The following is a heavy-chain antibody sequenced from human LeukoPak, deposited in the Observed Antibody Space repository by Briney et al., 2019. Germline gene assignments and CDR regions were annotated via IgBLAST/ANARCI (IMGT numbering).Heavy chain of an antibody. Sequence: SETLSLTCNVSGYSISSGYYWGWIRQPPGKGLEWIGSIYHSGNTYYNPSLKSRVTTSVDTSKNQFSLKLTSVTAADTAVYYCARSPGSSAYYPVYWFDPWGQGTLVTVSS. D-gene: IGHD3-22*01. CDR1: GYSISSGYY. CDR3: ARSPGSSAYYPVYWFDP. CDR2: IYHSGNT. J-gene: IGHJ5*02. V-gene: IGHV4-38-2*02.